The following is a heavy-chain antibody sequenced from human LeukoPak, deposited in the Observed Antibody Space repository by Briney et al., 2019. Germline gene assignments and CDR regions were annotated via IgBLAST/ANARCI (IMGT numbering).Heavy chain of an antibody. J-gene: IGHJ5*02. D-gene: IGHD6-13*01. CDR1: GGTFSSYA. Sequence: SVKVSCKASGGTFSSYAISWVRQAPGQGPEWMGGIIPIFGTANYAQKFQGRVTITAGESTSTAYMELSSLRSEDTAVYYCANRPSSSWYNWFDPWGQGTLVTVSS. CDR3: ANRPSSSWYNWFDP. CDR2: IIPIFGTA. V-gene: IGHV1-69*13.